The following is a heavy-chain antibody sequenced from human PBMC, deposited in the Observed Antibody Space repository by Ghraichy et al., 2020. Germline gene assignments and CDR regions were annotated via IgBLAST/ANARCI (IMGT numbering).Heavy chain of an antibody. D-gene: IGHD2-15*01. J-gene: IGHJ6*02. Sequence: SETLSLTCAVYGGSFSGYYWSWIRQPPGKGLEWIGEINHSGSTNYNPSLKSRVTISVDTSKNQFSLKLSSVTAADTAVYYCARVKLGYCSGGSCFDYYYGMDVWGQGTTVTVSS. CDR3: ARVKLGYCSGGSCFDYYYGMDV. V-gene: IGHV4-34*01. CDR2: INHSGST. CDR1: GGSFSGYY.